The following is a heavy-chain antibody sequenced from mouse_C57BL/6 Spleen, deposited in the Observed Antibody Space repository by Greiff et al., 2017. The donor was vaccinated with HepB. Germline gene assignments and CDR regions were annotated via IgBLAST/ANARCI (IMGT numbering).Heavy chain of an antibody. CDR2: IYPGDGDT. Sequence: QVQLKQSGPELVKPGASVKISCKASGYAFSSSWMNWVKQRPGKGLEWIGRIYPGDGDTNYNGKFKGKATLTADKSSSTAYMQLSSLTSEDSAVYFCARSYYYGSSYVKFAYWGQGTLVTVSA. D-gene: IGHD1-1*01. CDR3: ARSYYYGSSYVKFAY. V-gene: IGHV1-82*01. J-gene: IGHJ3*01. CDR1: GYAFSSSW.